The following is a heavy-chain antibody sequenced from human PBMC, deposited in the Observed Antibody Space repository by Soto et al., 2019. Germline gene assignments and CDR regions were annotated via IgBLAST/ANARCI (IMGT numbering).Heavy chain of an antibody. CDR2: TYYRSIWQT. CDR1: GDSVSSNGAV. D-gene: IGHD6-6*01. V-gene: IGHV6-1*01. Sequence: QVQLQQSGPGLVKPSQTLSLTCAISGDSVSSNGAVWNWIRESPSRGLAWVGRTYYRSIWQTEFAVSVKGPMTINPDASKNQFSLQLNSVTAEDTAMYYCARLVGNSWLDHWGQGTLVTVSA. CDR3: ARLVGNSWLDH. J-gene: IGHJ5*02.